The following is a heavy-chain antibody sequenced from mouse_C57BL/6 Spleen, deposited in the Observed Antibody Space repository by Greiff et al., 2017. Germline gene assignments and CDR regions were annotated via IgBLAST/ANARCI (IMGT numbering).Heavy chain of an antibody. J-gene: IGHJ2*01. CDR3: AKAYYSNSHFDY. CDR1: GYTFTSYW. D-gene: IGHD2-5*01. CDR2: IDPSDSET. V-gene: IGHV1-52*01. Sequence: QVQLQQPGAELVRPGSSVKLSCKASGYTFTSYWMHWVKQRPIQGLEWIGNIDPSDSETHYNQKFKDKATLTVDKSSSTAYMQLSSLTSDDSAVYYCAKAYYSNSHFDYWGQGTTLTVSS.